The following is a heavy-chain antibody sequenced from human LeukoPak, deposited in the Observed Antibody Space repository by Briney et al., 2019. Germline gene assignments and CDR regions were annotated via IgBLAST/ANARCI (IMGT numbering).Heavy chain of an antibody. V-gene: IGHV1-2*02. CDR2: MNPISGGT. D-gene: IGHD6-19*01. CDR1: GYLFTSYY. CDR3: ARRGYSSGWYLIDY. Sequence: ALVKASCKASGYLFTSYYMDWGARAPGHRGGCSSWMNPISGGTNYAQKFRGRDTMTRDTTISTAYMEQSRLRSDDTAVYNCARRGYSSGWYLIDYWGQGTLVIVSS. J-gene: IGHJ4*02.